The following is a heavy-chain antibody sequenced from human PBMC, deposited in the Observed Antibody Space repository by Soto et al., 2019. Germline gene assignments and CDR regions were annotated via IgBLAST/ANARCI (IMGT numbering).Heavy chain of an antibody. D-gene: IGHD2-2*02. CDR2: IYYSGIT. Sequence: PSETLSLTCTVSGGSISSGDYYWSWIRQPPGKGLEWIGYIYYSGITYYNPSLKSRVTISVDTSKNQFSLKLSSVTAADTAVYYCAREISKDIVVVPAAIRWFDPWGQGTLVTVSS. CDR1: GGSISSGDYY. V-gene: IGHV4-30-4*01. CDR3: AREISKDIVVVPAAIRWFDP. J-gene: IGHJ5*02.